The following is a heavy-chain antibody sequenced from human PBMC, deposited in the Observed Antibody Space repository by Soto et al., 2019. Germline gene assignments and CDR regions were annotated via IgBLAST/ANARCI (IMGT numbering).Heavy chain of an antibody. V-gene: IGHV1-18*01. D-gene: IGHD2-15*01. CDR3: GRDGSGGIIDS. J-gene: IGHJ3*01. Sequence: QVQLVQSGAEVKKPGASVKVSCKTSGYTFTGYVINWVRQAPGHGLEWMGWISVFNGNTKYGQNIQDRVIMTTDTSKSTAYMELRSLRSDDTAVYFCGRDGSGGIIDSWGQGTMLIVSS. CDR1: GYTFTGYV. CDR2: ISVFNGNT.